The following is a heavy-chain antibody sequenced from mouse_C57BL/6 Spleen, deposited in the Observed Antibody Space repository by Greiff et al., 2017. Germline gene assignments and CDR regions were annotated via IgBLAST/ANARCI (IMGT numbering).Heavy chain of an antibody. D-gene: IGHD4-1*01. CDR1: GYTFTEYT. V-gene: IGHV1-62-2*01. J-gene: IGHJ2*01. CDR2: FYPGSGSI. CDR3: ARHEIGDWDVGAYYFDY. Sequence: VQLQQSGAELVKPGASVKLSCKASGYTFTEYTIHWVKQRSGQGLEWIGWFYPGSGSIKYNEKFKDKATLTADKSSSTVYMGLSRLTSEDSAVYFCARHEIGDWDVGAYYFDYWGQGTTLTVSS.